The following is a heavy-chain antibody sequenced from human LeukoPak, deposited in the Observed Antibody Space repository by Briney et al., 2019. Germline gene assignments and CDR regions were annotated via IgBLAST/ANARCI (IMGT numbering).Heavy chain of an antibody. J-gene: IGHJ3*02. V-gene: IGHV3-23*01. CDR1: GSTVSSNY. CDR2: ISGSGGST. CDR3: AKSWAGTSYYPPFDAFDI. Sequence: GGSLRLSCAASGSTVSSNYMSWVRQAPGKGLEWVSAISGSGGSTYYADSVKGRFTISRDNSKNTLYLQMNSLRAEDTAVYYCAKSWAGTSYYPPFDAFDIWGQGTMVTVSS. D-gene: IGHD1-26*01.